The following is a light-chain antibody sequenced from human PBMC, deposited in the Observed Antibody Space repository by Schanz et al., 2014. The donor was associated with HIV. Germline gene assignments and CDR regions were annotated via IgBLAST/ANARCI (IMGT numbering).Light chain of an antibody. V-gene: IGKV3-20*01. CDR3: QQYGSPPWT. CDR1: QRLSSSY. Sequence: EIVLTQSPGSLSLSPGGRATLSCGASQRLSSSYLAWYQQKRDQPPRLVIYATSTRAAGIPDRFSGSGSGTDFTLTISRLEPEDYAVYFCQQYGSPPWTFGQGTKVEVK. CDR2: ATS. J-gene: IGKJ1*01.